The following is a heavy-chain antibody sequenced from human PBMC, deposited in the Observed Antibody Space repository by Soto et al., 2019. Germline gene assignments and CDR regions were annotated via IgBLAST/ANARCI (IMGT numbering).Heavy chain of an antibody. V-gene: IGHV1-46*01. D-gene: IGHD3-22*01. Sequence: ASVKVSCKASGYTFTTYYMHWVRQAPGQGLEWMGMINPSGGSPTYSQKFQGRVNLTRDTSTTTFYMELTSLRSEDTALYYCARHGPRVYYDNSDYYYYGMDVWGQGTTVTVSS. CDR1: GYTFTTYY. CDR3: ARHGPRVYYDNSDYYYYGMDV. CDR2: INPSGGSP. J-gene: IGHJ6*02.